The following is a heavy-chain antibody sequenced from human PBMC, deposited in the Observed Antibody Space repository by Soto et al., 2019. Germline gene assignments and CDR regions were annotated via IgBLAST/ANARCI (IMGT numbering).Heavy chain of an antibody. V-gene: IGHV2-5*02. J-gene: IGHJ4*02. D-gene: IGHD3-9*01. CDR1: AFSLSTSGVG. Sequence: QITLKESGPTLVRPTQTLTLTCAFSAFSLSTSGVGVGWIRQPPGNALVWLAAIYWDASKHYSPSLRSRLTITIDTSKSQVVLTLTNVDPMDTGTYYCAHKGPEDWPLDYWGQGTLVTVSS. CDR3: AHKGPEDWPLDY. CDR2: IYWDASK.